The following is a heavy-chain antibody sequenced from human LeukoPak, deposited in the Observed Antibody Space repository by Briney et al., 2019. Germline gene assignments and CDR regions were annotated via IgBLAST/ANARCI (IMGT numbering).Heavy chain of an antibody. CDR2: ISSSSSYI. CDR3: ARVGESSYYTDY. CDR1: GFIFSSYS. J-gene: IGHJ4*02. D-gene: IGHD3-10*01. V-gene: IGHV3-21*01. Sequence: GGSLRLSCAASGFIFSSYSMNWVRQAPGKGLEWVSPISSSSSYIYYADSVKGRFTISRDNAKNSLYLQMNSLRAEDTAVYYCARVGESSYYTDYWGQGTLVTVSS.